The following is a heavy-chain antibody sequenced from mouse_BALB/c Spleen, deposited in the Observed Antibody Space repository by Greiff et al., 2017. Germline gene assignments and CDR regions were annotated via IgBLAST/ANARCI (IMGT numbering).Heavy chain of an antibody. CDR1: GFSLTGYG. V-gene: IGHV2-6-7*01. CDR2: IWGDGST. J-gene: IGHJ4*01. Sequence: QVQLKESGPGLVEPSQSLSITCTVSGFSLTGYGVNWVRQPPGKGLEWLGMIWGDGSTDYNSALKSRLSISKDNSKSQVFLKMNSLQTDDTARYDCARNKGRISYAMDYWGQGTSVTVSS. CDR3: ARNKGRISYAMDY. D-gene: IGHD1-3*01.